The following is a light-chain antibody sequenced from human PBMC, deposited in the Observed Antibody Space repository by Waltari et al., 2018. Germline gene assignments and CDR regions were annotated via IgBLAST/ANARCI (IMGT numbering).Light chain of an antibody. Sequence: QLVLTQSPSASASLGASVKLTCTLSSGHSSNVIAWLQQQPEKGPRYLMKVNSDGSHSKGDEIPDRFSGSSSGAGRYLTISSVQPEDEADYYCQTGGHGTWVFGGGTKLTVL. CDR3: QTGGHGTWV. V-gene: IGLV4-69*01. J-gene: IGLJ3*02. CDR2: VNSDGSH. CDR1: SGHSSNV.